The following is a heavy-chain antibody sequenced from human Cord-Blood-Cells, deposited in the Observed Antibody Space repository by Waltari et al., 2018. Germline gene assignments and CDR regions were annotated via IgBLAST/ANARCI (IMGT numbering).Heavy chain of an antibody. V-gene: IGHV1-3*01. Sequence: QVQLVQSGAEVKKPGASVKVSCKASGYTFTSYAMHWVRQAPGQRLEWMGWINAGNGNTKYSQKFQGRVTITRDTSASTAYMELSSLRSEDTAVYYCARESKVVGATPVAFDYWGQGTLVTVSS. CDR3: ARESKVVGATPVAFDY. CDR2: INAGNGNT. D-gene: IGHD1-26*01. CDR1: GYTFTSYA. J-gene: IGHJ4*02.